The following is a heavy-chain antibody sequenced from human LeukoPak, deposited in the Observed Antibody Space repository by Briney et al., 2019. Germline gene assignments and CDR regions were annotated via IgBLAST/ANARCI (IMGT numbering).Heavy chain of an antibody. Sequence: GASVKVSCKASGYTFTCYYMYWVRQAPGQGLEWMGRINPNSGGTDYAQIFHGRFTMTRDTSISTAYMELSRLRSDDTAVYYCARGYCSGGTCYLVEDWFDPWGQGTLVTVSS. V-gene: IGHV1-2*06. CDR1: GYTFTCYY. D-gene: IGHD2-15*01. CDR2: INPNSGGT. J-gene: IGHJ5*02. CDR3: ARGYCSGGTCYLVEDWFDP.